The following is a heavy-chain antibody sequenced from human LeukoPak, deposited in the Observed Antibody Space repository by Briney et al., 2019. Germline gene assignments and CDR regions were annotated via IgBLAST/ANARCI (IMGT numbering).Heavy chain of an antibody. J-gene: IGHJ4*02. CDR1: GFTVSTNY. V-gene: IGHV3-53*01. D-gene: IGHD3-9*01. CDR2: IYSGDNT. CDR3: ATQDLMGLLTG. Sequence: GGSLRLSCAASGFTVSTNYMSWVRQAPGKGLEWVSAIYSGDNTYYADSVKGRFTVSRDNSMNTLYLQMNSLRAEDTAIYYCATQDLMGLLTGRGQGTLVTVSS.